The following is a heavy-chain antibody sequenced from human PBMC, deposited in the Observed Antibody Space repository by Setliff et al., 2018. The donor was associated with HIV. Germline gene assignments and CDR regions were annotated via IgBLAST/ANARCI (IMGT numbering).Heavy chain of an antibody. D-gene: IGHD1-7*01. Sequence: SETLSLTCTVSGGSISSSWWSWVRQAPGKGLEWIGEIYHGGTTKYNPSLKSRVTMSVDRPNNHFSLRLTSVTAADTAVYFCARTNRWELLSPYFDAWGQGTLVTVSS. V-gene: IGHV4-4*02. J-gene: IGHJ4*02. CDR1: GGSISSSW. CDR2: IYHGGTT. CDR3: ARTNRWELLSPYFDA.